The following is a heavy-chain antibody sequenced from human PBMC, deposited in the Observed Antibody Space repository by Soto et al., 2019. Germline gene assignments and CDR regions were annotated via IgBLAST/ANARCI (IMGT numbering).Heavy chain of an antibody. CDR3: AWWCDQRGLFYY. CDR2: IIPIFGTA. D-gene: IGHD2-21*01. V-gene: IGHV1-69*01. Sequence: VSRKTSAARLRSHAINWVRQAPVQEKEWMGGIIPIFGTANYAQKFQGRVTITADESTSTPYMEMSSLRSEDTAVYFCAWWCDQRGLFYY. CDR1: AARLRSHA. J-gene: IGHJ6*01.